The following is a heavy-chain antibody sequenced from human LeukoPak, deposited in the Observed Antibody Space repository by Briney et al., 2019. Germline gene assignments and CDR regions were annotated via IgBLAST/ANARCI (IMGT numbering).Heavy chain of an antibody. CDR1: GYTFTSYY. J-gene: IGHJ4*02. CDR2: MNPNSGNT. Sequence: ASVKVSCKASGYTFTSYYMHWVRQATGQGLEWMGWMNPNSGNTGYAQKFQGRVTMTRNTSISTAYMELSSLRSDDTAVYYCSRGVGSGYTDYWGQGALVTVSS. CDR3: SRGVGSGYTDY. D-gene: IGHD3-22*01. V-gene: IGHV1-8*01.